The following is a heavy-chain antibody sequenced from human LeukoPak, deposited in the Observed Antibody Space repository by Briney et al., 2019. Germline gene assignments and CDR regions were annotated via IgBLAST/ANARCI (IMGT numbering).Heavy chain of an antibody. J-gene: IGHJ4*02. D-gene: IGHD6-19*01. V-gene: IGHV3-30*18. Sequence: PGGSLRLSCAASGFTFSSHGMHWVRQAPGKGLEWVAVLSYDGSSTYYADSVRGRFTISRDNSKNTLYLQMDSLRTEDTAVYYCVKDVSTGWYGSLDYWGQGTLVTVSS. CDR2: LSYDGSST. CDR3: VKDVSTGWYGSLDY. CDR1: GFTFSSHG.